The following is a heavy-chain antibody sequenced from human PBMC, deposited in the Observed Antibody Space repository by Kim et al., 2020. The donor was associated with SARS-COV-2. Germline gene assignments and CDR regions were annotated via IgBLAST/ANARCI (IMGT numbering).Heavy chain of an antibody. V-gene: IGHV3-30*03. J-gene: IGHJ6*02. CDR1: GFTFSSYG. D-gene: IGHD3-3*01. CDR3: ARYYDFWSGYYDYYGMDV. Sequence: GGSLRLSCAASGFTFSSYGMHWVRQAPGKGLEWVAVISYDGSNKYYADSVKGRFTISRDNSKNTLYLQMNSLRAEDTAVYYCARYYDFWSGYYDYYGMDVWGQGTTVTVSS. CDR2: ISYDGSNK.